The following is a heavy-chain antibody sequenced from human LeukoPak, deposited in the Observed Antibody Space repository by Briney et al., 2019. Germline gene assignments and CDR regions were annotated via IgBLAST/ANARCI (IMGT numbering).Heavy chain of an antibody. J-gene: IGHJ4*02. CDR2: IYYSGST. Sequence: SETLSLTCTVSGGSLSSSTSYWGWIRQPPGKGLEWIGSIYYSGSTYYNPSLKSRVTMSVDTSKNQFSLNLSSVTAADTAVYYCARLTYYYDSSGYSLDYWGQGTLVTVSS. CDR3: ARLTYYYDSSGYSLDY. D-gene: IGHD3-22*01. CDR1: GGSLSSSTSY. V-gene: IGHV4-39*07.